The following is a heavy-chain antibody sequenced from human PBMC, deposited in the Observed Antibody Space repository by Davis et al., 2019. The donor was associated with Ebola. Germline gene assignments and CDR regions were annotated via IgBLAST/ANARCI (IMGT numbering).Heavy chain of an antibody. Sequence: PGGSLRLSCAASGFTFSNYAMIWVRQAPGKGLEWVSSLSSSGGTTYYADSVKGRFTISRDNSKSTLYLQMNSLRAEDTAVYYCAKPLPDRGIMNYGMDVWGRGTTVTVSS. CDR1: GFTFSNYA. CDR3: AKPLPDRGIMNYGMDV. V-gene: IGHV3-23*01. J-gene: IGHJ6*02. D-gene: IGHD3-16*01. CDR2: LSSSGGTT.